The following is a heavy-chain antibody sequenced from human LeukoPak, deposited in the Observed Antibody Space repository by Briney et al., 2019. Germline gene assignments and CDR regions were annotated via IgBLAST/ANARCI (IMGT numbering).Heavy chain of an antibody. D-gene: IGHD1-26*01. V-gene: IGHV1-46*01. CDR1: GYTFTSHY. J-gene: IGHJ4*02. CDR2: INPSGGST. Sequence: ASVKVSCKASGYTFTSHYMHWVRQAPGQGLEWMGIINPSGGSTSYAQKFQGRVTMTRDTSTSTVYMELSSLRSEDTAVYYCATVGRRWEPFDYWGQGTLVTVSS. CDR3: ATVGRRWEPFDY.